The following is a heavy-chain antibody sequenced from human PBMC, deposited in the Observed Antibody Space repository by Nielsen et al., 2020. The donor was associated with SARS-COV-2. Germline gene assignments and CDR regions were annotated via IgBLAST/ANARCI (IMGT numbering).Heavy chain of an antibody. Sequence: GGSLRLSCAASGFTFRTYTMIWVRQAPGKGLEWIGFIRSKAYGGTTESAASVKGRFTISRDDSRGIVYLEMNSLITEDTAVYYCGRDRSTSGWWGFADYWGQGTLVTVSS. CDR3: GRDRSTSGWWGFADY. D-gene: IGHD6-19*01. J-gene: IGHJ4*02. V-gene: IGHV3-49*02. CDR1: GFTFRTYT. CDR2: IRSKAYGGTT.